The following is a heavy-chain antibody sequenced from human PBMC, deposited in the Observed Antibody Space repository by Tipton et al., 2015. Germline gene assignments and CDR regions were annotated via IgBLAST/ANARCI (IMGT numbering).Heavy chain of an antibody. Sequence: GLVKPSQTPSLTCAISGDSVSSNSAAWNWIRQSPSRGLEWLGNTYYRSKWYSDYAVSVKSRITINSDTSKNQFSLQLNSLTPEDTSVYYFARRRNNAFDIWFQGTLFTVSS. V-gene: IGHV6-1*01. CDR2: TYYRSKWYS. CDR3: ARRRNNAFDI. J-gene: IGHJ3*02. CDR1: GDSVSSNSAA.